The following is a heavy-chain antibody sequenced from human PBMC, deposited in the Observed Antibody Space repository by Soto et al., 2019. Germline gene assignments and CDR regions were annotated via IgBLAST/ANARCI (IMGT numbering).Heavy chain of an antibody. V-gene: IGHV3-74*01. CDR1: GFTFSSYW. J-gene: IGHJ4*02. CDR3: ARGSITDY. Sequence: GSLILSCSASGFTFSSYWMHWVRQAPGKGLVWVSRINSDGSSAIYADSVKGRFTISRDNAKNTLYLQMNSLRAEDTAVYYCARGSITDYWGQGTLVTVYS. CDR2: INSDGSSA. D-gene: IGHD3-10*01.